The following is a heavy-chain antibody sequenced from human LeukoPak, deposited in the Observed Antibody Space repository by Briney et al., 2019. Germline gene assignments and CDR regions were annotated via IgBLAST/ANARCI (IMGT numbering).Heavy chain of an antibody. CDR3: ARDRKRIIAAAGASFNWFDH. V-gene: IGHV1-2*02. J-gene: IGHJ5*02. D-gene: IGHD6-13*01. Sequence: GASVTVSCKASGYTFTGYYMHWVRQAPGQGLEWMGWINPNSGGTNYAQKFQGRVTMTRDTSISTAYMELSRLRSDDTAVYYCARDRKRIIAAAGASFNWFDHWGQGTLVTVSS. CDR1: GYTFTGYY. CDR2: INPNSGGT.